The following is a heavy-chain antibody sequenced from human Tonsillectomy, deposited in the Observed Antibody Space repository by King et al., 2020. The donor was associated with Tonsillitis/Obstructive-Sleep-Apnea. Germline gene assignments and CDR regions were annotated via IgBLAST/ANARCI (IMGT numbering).Heavy chain of an antibody. J-gene: IGHJ6*03. CDR2: IYSGGST. V-gene: IGHV3-53*01. CDR1: GFTVSSNY. CDR3: ARWMSLEDYSNYPWYYYYYMDV. D-gene: IGHD4-11*01. Sequence: VQLVESGGGLIQPGGSLRLSCAASGFTVSSNYMSWVRQAPGKGLEWVSVIYSGGSTYYADSVKGRFTISRDNSKNTLYLQMNSLRAEDTAVYYCARWMSLEDYSNYPWYYYYYMDVWGKGTTVTVSS.